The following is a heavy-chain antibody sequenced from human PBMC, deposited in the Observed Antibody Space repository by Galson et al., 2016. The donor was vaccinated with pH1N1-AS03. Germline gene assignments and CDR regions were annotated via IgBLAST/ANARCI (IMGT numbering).Heavy chain of an antibody. D-gene: IGHD4-23*01. CDR3: AHRHGGNSHYFGY. CDR2: IYSADGK. Sequence: PALVNPTQTLTLTCTLSGFSHSASGVAVAWIRQPPGKALEWLALIYSADGKRYSPSLRDKLTITKDSSTNQVVLTMTNMDPVDTATSYCAHRHGGNSHYFGYWGPGTLVTVSS. V-gene: IGHV2-5*02. J-gene: IGHJ4*02. CDR1: GFSHSASGVA.